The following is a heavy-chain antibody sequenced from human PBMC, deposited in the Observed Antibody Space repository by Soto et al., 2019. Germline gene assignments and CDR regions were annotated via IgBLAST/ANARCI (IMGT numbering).Heavy chain of an antibody. Sequence: QVQLVQSGAEVKKPGSSVKVSCKASGGTFSSYAISWVRQAPGQGLEWMVGIIPIFGTANYAQKFQGRVTITADKSTITAYMELSSLGSEDTAVYYCARDLSIAYSYGMDVWGQGTTFTLSS. CDR2: IIPIFGTA. J-gene: IGHJ6*02. CDR1: GGTFSSYA. CDR3: ARDLSIAYSYGMDV. D-gene: IGHD2-21*01. V-gene: IGHV1-69*06.